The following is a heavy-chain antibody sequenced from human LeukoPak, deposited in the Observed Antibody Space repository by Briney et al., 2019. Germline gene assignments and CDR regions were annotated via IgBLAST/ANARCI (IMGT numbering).Heavy chain of an antibody. CDR2: VKGDEIST. CDR3: ATGPYSAFEM. V-gene: IGHV3-74*01. Sequence: GGSLRLSCAASGFTFTDFWMHWVRQAPGGGLVWVSRVKGDEISTRYADSVKGRFTISRDNAKNTLYLQMNSLRADDTALYYCATGPYSAFEMWGQGTMVTVSS. J-gene: IGHJ3*02. D-gene: IGHD2-21*01. CDR1: GFTFTDFW.